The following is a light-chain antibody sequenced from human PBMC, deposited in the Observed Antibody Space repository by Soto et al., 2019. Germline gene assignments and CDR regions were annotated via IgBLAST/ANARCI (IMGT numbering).Light chain of an antibody. Sequence: QSALTQPASVSGSPGQSITIFCTGTSSDVGRYDYVSWFQQHPGKAPKLMIYEVANRPSGVSDRFSGSKSGNTASLTISGLQAEDEADYYCTSFTSSNTWLFGGGTKLTVL. J-gene: IGLJ3*02. V-gene: IGLV2-14*01. CDR2: EVA. CDR3: TSFTSSNTWL. CDR1: SSDVGRYDY.